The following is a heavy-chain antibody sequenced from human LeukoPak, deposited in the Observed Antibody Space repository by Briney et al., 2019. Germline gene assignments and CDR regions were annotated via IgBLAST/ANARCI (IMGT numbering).Heavy chain of an antibody. Sequence: ASVKVSCTASGYTFTSYGINWVRQATGQGLEWMGWMNPNSGNTGYAQKFQGRVTMTRNTSISTAYMELSSLRSEDTAVYYCAREAFSSWNANLDAWGQGTLVTVYS. CDR3: AREAFSSWNANLDA. CDR1: GYTFTSYG. D-gene: IGHD1-1*01. V-gene: IGHV1-8*01. J-gene: IGHJ5*02. CDR2: MNPNSGNT.